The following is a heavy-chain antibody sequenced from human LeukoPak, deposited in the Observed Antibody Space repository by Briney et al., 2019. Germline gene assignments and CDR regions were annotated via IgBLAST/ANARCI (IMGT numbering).Heavy chain of an antibody. D-gene: IGHD1-7*01. CDR1: GFTFSSYG. J-gene: IGHJ4*02. CDR3: ARDSRGGTPFDY. V-gene: IGHV3-33*01. CDR2: IWYDGSNK. Sequence: GGSLRLSCAASGFTFSSYGMHWVRQAPGKGLEWVAVIWYDGSNKYYADSVKGRFTTSRDNSKNTLYLQMNSLRAEDTAVYYCARDSRGGTPFDYWGQGTLVTVSS.